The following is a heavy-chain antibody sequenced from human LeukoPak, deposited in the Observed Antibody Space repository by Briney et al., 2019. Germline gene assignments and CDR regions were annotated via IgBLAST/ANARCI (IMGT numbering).Heavy chain of an antibody. CDR3: ARRSSSWDFDY. CDR1: GGTFSSYA. V-gene: IGHV1-18*01. CDR2: ISAYNGNT. J-gene: IGHJ4*02. Sequence: ATSVKVSCKASGGTFSSYAISWVRQAPGQGLEWMGWISAYNGNTNYAQKLQGRVTMTTDTSTSTAYMELRSLRSDDTAVYYCARRSSSWDFDYWGQGTLVTVSS. D-gene: IGHD6-13*01.